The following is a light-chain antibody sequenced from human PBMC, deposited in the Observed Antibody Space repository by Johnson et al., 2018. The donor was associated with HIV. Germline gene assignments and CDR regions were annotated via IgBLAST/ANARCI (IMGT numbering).Light chain of an antibody. V-gene: IGLV1-51*01. Sequence: QSVLTKPPSVSAAPGQKVTISCSGSSSNIGNNYVSWYQQLPGTAPKLLIYDNNKRPSGVPDRFSDSKSGTSATLGITGLQTGDEADYYCGTWDSSLSAHYIFGTGTKVTVL. J-gene: IGLJ1*01. CDR1: SSNIGNNY. CDR2: DNN. CDR3: GTWDSSLSAHYI.